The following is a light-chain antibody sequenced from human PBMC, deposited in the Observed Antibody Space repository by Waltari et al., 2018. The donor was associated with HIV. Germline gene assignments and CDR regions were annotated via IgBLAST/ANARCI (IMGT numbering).Light chain of an antibody. CDR3: QQSYHTPT. CDR2: AAS. V-gene: IGKV1-39*01. CDR1: QRISNY. Sequence: DIQMTQSPSSLSASVGDRVTITCRASQRISNYLNWYQQKPGKVPKVLIYAASSLQSWVPSRFSGSGSGTDFTLTISSLQPEDFATYYCQQSYHTPTFGGGTKVDIK. J-gene: IGKJ4*01.